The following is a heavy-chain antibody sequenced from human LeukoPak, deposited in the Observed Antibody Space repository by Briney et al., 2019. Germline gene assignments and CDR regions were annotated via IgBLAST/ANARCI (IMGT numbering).Heavy chain of an antibody. D-gene: IGHD2-2*01. V-gene: IGHV4-38-2*02. J-gene: IGHJ4*02. Sequence: PSETLSLTCTVSGYSISSGCYWGWIRQPPGKGLEWIGSIYHSGSTYYNPSLKSRVTISVDTSKNQFSLKLSSVTAADTAVYYCARDRHCSSTSCYFSPIDYWGQGTLVTVSS. CDR1: GYSISSGCY. CDR2: IYHSGST. CDR3: ARDRHCSSTSCYFSPIDY.